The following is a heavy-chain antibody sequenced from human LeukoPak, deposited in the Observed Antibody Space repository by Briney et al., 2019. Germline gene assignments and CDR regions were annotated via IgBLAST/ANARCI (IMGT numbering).Heavy chain of an antibody. CDR3: ASVYKYGMDV. Sequence: ASVTVSFKASGYTFTVYYMHWVRQAPGQGLEWMGRINPNSGGTNYAQKFQGRVTMTRDTSASTVYMELSSLRSEDTAVYYCASVYKYGMDVWGQGTTVTVSS. V-gene: IGHV1-2*06. CDR2: INPNSGGT. J-gene: IGHJ6*02. CDR1: GYTFTVYY.